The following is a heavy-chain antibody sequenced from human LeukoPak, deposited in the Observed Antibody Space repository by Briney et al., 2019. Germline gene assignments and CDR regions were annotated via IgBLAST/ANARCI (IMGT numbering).Heavy chain of an antibody. V-gene: IGHV1-69*06. D-gene: IGHD2-2*02. CDR1: GGTFSSYA. CDR3: ARDSAIGDTQFDP. J-gene: IGHJ5*02. Sequence: SVKVSCKASGGTFSSYAISWVRQAPGQGLEWMGGIIPIFGTANYAQKFQGRVTITADKSTSTAYMELSSLRSEDTAVYYCARDSAIGDTQFDPWGQGTLVTVSS. CDR2: IIPIFGTA.